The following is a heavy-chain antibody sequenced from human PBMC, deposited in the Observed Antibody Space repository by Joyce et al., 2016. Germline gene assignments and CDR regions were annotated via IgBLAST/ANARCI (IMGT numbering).Heavy chain of an antibody. J-gene: IGHJ6*02. Sequence: QVQLVQSGAELKKPGASLKVPCKTSGYIVSNYTISWVRQAPGQGREWMGWISAYNGDTDFAQKFQGRVTMTTDPSTSTVYMELRSLRSDDTAVYFCARGPLEGSGNKHSYDMDVWGQGTTVTVSS. D-gene: IGHD3-10*01. CDR2: ISAYNGDT. CDR3: ARGPLEGSGNKHSYDMDV. V-gene: IGHV1-18*01. CDR1: GYIVSNYT.